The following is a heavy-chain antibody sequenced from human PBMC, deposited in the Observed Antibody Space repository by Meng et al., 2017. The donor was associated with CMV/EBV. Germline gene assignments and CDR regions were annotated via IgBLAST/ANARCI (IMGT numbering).Heavy chain of an antibody. CDR2: ISWNSGSI. CDR3: AKDGAPTRAFDY. J-gene: IGHJ4*02. D-gene: IGHD4/OR15-4a*01. V-gene: IGHV3-9*01. CDR1: GFTFDDYA. Sequence: SLKISCAASGFTFDDYAMHWVRQAPGKGLEWVSGISWNSGSIGYADSVKGRFTISRDNAKNSLYLQMNSLRAEDTALYYCAKDGAPTRAFDYWGQGTLVTVSS.